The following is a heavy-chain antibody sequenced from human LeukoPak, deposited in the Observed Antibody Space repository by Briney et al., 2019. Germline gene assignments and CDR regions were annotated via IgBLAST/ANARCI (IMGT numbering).Heavy chain of an antibody. CDR2: ISVSGGST. D-gene: IGHD2-2*01. CDR1: GFTFNNYA. J-gene: IGHJ4*02. Sequence: GGSLRLSCAAFGFTFNNYAMSWVRQAPGKGLEWVSGISVSGGSTFYADSVKGRFTISRDNSKNTLYLQMNSLRAEDTAVYYCAKGGSTSCPDYWGQGTLVTVSS. V-gene: IGHV3-23*01. CDR3: AKGGSTSCPDY.